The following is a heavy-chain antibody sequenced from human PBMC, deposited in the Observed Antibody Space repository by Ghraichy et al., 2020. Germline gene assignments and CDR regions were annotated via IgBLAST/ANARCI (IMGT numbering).Heavy chain of an antibody. CDR1: GFTFSRHW. V-gene: IGHV3-7*01. D-gene: IGHD6-19*01. J-gene: IGHJ4*02. Sequence: SCAASGFTFSRHWLSWFRQAPGKGLEWVAIINQDGSEKYYVDSVKGRFTISRDNTKNSLFLQMNGLRAEDTAVYYCARSSGWTPDYWGQGTLVTVSS. CDR3: ARSSGWTPDY. CDR2: INQDGSEK.